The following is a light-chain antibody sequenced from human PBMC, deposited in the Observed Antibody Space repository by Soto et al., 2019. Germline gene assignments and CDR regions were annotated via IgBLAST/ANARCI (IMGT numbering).Light chain of an antibody. J-gene: IGKJ2*01. CDR2: DAS. CDR1: QSVGSY. Sequence: EIVLTQSPVTVSLSPGERATLSCRASQSVGSYLAWYQQKPGQAPRLLIYDASNRATGIPARFSGSGSGADFTLTISSLEPDDFAVYYCQQYGSSTYTFGQGTKLEIK. CDR3: QQYGSSTYT. V-gene: IGKV3-11*01.